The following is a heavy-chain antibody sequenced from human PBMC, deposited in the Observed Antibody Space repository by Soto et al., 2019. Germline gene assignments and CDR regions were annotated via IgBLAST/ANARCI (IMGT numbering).Heavy chain of an antibody. D-gene: IGHD6-19*01. J-gene: IGHJ3*02. CDR1: GFTFSSYG. V-gene: IGHV3-33*01. CDR3: ARDYSSLRIQDDAFDI. Sequence: QVQLVESGGGVVQPGRSLRLSCAASGFTFSSYGMHWVRQAPGKGLEWVAVIWYDGSNKYYADSVKGRFTISRDNSKNTLYLQMNSLRAEDTAVYYCARDYSSLRIQDDAFDIWGQGTMVTVSS. CDR2: IWYDGSNK.